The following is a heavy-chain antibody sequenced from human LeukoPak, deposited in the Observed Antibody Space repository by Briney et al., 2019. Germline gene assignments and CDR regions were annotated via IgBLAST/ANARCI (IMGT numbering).Heavy chain of an antibody. CDR2: IYYTGST. V-gene: IGHV4-59*02. Sequence: KPSETLSLTCTISGGSVSDYYWSWIRQSPGKGLEWIGYIYYTGSTTYNPSLKSRVTMSADTSKNQFSLKLSSVTAADTAVYYCARGPWGNFDYWGQGTLVTVSS. CDR3: ARGPWGNFDY. CDR1: GGSVSDYY. D-gene: IGHD3-16*01. J-gene: IGHJ4*02.